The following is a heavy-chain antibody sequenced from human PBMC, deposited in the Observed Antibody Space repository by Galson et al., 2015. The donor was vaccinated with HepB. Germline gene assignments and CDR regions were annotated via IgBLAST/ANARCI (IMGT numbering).Heavy chain of an antibody. D-gene: IGHD3-16*01. V-gene: IGHV3-23*01. J-gene: IGHJ4*02. CDR1: GFSFSSCA. CDR2: ISGSGGGI. CDR3: AKDQGLTDAY. Sequence: SLRLSCAASGFSFSSCAMSWVRQAPGKGLEWVSGISGSGGGIYYADSVKGRFTISRDNSKNTLYLQMNSLRAEDTAVYYCAKDQGLTDAYWGQGTLVTVSS.